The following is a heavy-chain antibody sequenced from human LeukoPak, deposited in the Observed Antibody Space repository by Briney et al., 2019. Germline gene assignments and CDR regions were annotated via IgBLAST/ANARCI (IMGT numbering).Heavy chain of an antibody. Sequence: PXXSLRLSCAASGFTFSSNYMSWVRQAPGKGLEWVSVIYSGGSTYYSDSVKGRFTISRHNSKNTLYLQMNSLRAEDTAVYYCASSSSAVHFDYWGQGTLVTVSS. CDR2: IYSGGST. D-gene: IGHD2-2*01. CDR1: GFTFSSNY. V-gene: IGHV3-53*04. CDR3: ASSSSAVHFDY. J-gene: IGHJ4*02.